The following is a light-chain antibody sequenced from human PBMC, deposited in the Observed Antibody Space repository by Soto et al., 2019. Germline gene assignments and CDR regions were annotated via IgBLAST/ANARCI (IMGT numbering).Light chain of an antibody. Sequence: NFMLTQPHSVSESPGKTVTISCTRSSGSIASNYVQWYQQRPGSSPTTVIYEDNQRPSGVPDRFSGSIDSSSNSASLTISGLKTADEADYYCQSYDSRWVFGGGTKLTVL. J-gene: IGLJ3*02. CDR3: QSYDSRWV. CDR2: EDN. V-gene: IGLV6-57*01. CDR1: SGSIASNY.